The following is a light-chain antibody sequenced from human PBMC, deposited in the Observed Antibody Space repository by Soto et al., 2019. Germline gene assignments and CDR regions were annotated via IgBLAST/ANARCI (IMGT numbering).Light chain of an antibody. J-gene: IGKJ2*01. CDR2: GAS. CDR3: QQSFRIPYT. CDR1: QSIATY. V-gene: IGKV1-39*01. Sequence: DIQMTQSPSSLSASLGDRVTITCRASQSIATYLNWYQLKPGKAPKLLIYGASSLQSGVPLRFSATGSGTDFTLSISNLQPEDFATYSCQQSFRIPYTFGQGTKVEI.